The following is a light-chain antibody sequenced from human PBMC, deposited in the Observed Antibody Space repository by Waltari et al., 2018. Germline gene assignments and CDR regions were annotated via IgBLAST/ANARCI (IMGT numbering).Light chain of an antibody. V-gene: IGLV4-69*01. CDR2: VNSDGSY. CDR1: SGHSSNI. Sequence: QLVLTQSPSASASLGASVKLTCTLSSGHSSNIIAWLQQQPEKGPRYLKKVNSDGSYSKGDEIPYRFSGSSSGAVRYLTISSLQSEDEADYYCQTGGHGTWVFGGGTKLTVL. J-gene: IGLJ3*02. CDR3: QTGGHGTWV.